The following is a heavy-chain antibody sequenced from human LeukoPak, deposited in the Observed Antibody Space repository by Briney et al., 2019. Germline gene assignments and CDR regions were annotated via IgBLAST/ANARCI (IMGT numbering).Heavy chain of an antibody. D-gene: IGHD6-13*01. J-gene: IGHJ1*01. V-gene: IGHV1-24*01. CDR3: ATLAFSGIAAAGTDFQH. CDR1: GYTLTGLS. CDR2: FDPEDGET. Sequence: ASVKVSCXVSGYTLTGLSMHWVRQAPGKGLEWMEGFDPEDGETIYAQKFQGRVTMTEDTSTDTAYMELSSLRSEDTAVYYCATLAFSGIAAAGTDFQHWGQGTLVTVSS.